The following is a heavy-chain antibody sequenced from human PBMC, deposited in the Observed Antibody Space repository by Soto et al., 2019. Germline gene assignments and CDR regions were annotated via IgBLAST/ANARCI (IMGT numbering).Heavy chain of an antibody. Sequence: PGESLKISCRCSGYSFSDYWIGWVRQMPGKGLEYMGTIYAGDSDTRYSPSFEGQVTMSVDKSISTAYLHWSSLKASDTAMYYCARSGGEGVATISWFDPWGQGTLVTVSS. CDR2: IYAGDSDT. J-gene: IGHJ5*02. CDR1: GYSFSDYW. D-gene: IGHD5-12*01. V-gene: IGHV5-51*01. CDR3: ARSGGEGVATISWFDP.